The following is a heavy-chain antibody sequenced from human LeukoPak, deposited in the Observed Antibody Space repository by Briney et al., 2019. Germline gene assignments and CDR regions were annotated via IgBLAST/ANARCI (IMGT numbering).Heavy chain of an antibody. CDR3: ARGFCSSTICSIDY. V-gene: IGHV3-21*01. CDR1: EFTFSSYS. CDR2: ISSGSDYI. J-gene: IGHJ4*02. D-gene: IGHD2-2*01. Sequence: GGSLRLSCAASEFTFSSYSMNWVRQAPGKGLEGVSSISSGSDYIYYADSVKGRFTISRDNAKNSLYLQMNSLRAEDTAVYYCARGFCSSTICSIDYWGQGTLVTVSS.